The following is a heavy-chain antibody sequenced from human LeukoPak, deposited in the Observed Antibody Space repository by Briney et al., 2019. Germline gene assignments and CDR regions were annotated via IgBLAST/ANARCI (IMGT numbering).Heavy chain of an antibody. CDR2: ISSSGSTI. J-gene: IGHJ4*02. V-gene: IGHV3-48*03. D-gene: IGHD7-27*01. CDR3: AKGDVSVTREFDY. Sequence: GASLRLSCAASGFTSSSYEMNGVRKAPGKGLEWVSYISSSGSTIYYADSVKGGFTISRDNAKNSLYLQMNSLRAEDTAVYYCAKGDVSVTREFDYWGEGTLVTVSS. CDR1: GFTSSSYE.